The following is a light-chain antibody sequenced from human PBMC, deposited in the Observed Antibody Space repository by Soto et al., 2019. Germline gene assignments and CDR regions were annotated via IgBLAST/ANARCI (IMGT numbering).Light chain of an antibody. V-gene: IGLV2-14*01. J-gene: IGLJ3*02. CDR1: SSDIGGYNY. Sequence: QSVLTQPASVSGSPGQSITISCTGTSSDIGGYNYVSWYQHHPGKAPKLMIYEVSNRPSGVSNRFSGSKSVNTASLTISDLQAEDEADYYCSSYTDSSALGVFGGGTKLTV. CDR3: SSYTDSSALGV. CDR2: EVS.